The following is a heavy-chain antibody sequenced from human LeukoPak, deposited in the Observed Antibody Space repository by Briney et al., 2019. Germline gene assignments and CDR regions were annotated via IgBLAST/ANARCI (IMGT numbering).Heavy chain of an antibody. J-gene: IGHJ2*01. CDR3: AKDGPYCGGITCYFRYFDL. CDR2: ISNDGSII. D-gene: IGHD2-21*01. Sequence: PGGSLRLSCAASGFMFSDYGMHWVRQAPGKGLEWVAVISNDGSIIYYADSVKGRFTISRDNSKNTLHLQMNSQRPDDTAVYYCAKDGPYCGGITCYFRYFDLWGRGTLVTVSS. CDR1: GFMFSDYG. V-gene: IGHV3-30*18.